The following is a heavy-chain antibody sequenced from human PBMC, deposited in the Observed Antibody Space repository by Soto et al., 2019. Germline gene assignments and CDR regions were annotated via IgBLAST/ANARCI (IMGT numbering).Heavy chain of an antibody. CDR2: IDYNGRA. V-gene: IGHV4-59*02. Sequence: SETVSLTCSVAGASGTGNCWSCVRQPPGKGLEWIGCIDYNGRAHYNPSLTSRVSMSLDTSNNHFSLKLSSMTAADTAMYYCARGPDHSKVGYWGQGTLVTVS. CDR3: ARGPDHSKVGY. D-gene: IGHD4-4*01. CDR1: GASGTGNC. J-gene: IGHJ4*02.